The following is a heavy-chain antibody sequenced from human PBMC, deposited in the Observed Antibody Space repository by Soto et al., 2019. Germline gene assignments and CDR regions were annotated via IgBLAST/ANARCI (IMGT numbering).Heavy chain of an antibody. CDR1: GFSFSNYY. CDR3: ARYCSGGSCYGTDAFDI. Sequence: GGSLRLSCAASGFSFSNYYMSLVRQAPGKGLEWVANIKQDGSEKYYVDSVKGRFTISRDNAKNSLYLQMNSLRAEDTAVYYCARYCSGGSCYGTDAFDIWGQGTMVTVSS. J-gene: IGHJ3*02. D-gene: IGHD2-15*01. V-gene: IGHV3-7*01. CDR2: IKQDGSEK.